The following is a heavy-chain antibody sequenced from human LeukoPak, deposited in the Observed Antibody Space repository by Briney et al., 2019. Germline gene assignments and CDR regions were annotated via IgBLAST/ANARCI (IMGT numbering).Heavy chain of an antibody. Sequence: SGGSLRLSCAASGFTFSSYAMSWVRQAPGKGLEWVSAISGSGGSTYYADSVKGRFIISRDNSKNTLSLQMNGLRVEDTAVYYCAKVMPPGRIRFYSYYMDVWGKGTTVSVS. CDR3: AKVMPPGRIRFYSYYMDV. D-gene: IGHD2-15*01. CDR2: ISGSGGST. CDR1: GFTFSSYA. J-gene: IGHJ6*03. V-gene: IGHV3-23*01.